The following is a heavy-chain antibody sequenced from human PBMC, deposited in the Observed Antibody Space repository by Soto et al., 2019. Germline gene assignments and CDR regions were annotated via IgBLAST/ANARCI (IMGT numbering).Heavy chain of an antibody. CDR1: GFTFSSYG. CDR2: IWYDGSNK. Sequence: GGSLRLSCAASGFTFSSYGMHWVRQAPGKGLEWVAVIWYDGSNKYYADSVKGRFTISRDNSKNTLYLQMNSLRAEDTAVYYCVIFGGYCSGGSCYSPQSYYYYGMDVWGQGTTVTVSS. D-gene: IGHD2-15*01. J-gene: IGHJ6*02. CDR3: VIFGGYCSGGSCYSPQSYYYYGMDV. V-gene: IGHV3-33*01.